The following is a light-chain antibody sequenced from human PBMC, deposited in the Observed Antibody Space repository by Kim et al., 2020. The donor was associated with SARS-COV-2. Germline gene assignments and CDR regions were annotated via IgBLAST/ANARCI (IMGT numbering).Light chain of an antibody. Sequence: DIQMTQSPSSLSASVGDRVSITCRASQSVNQFLNWYQQEAGKAPKLLIYAAATLQSGVPTRFSGSGSETEFTLTISSLQAEDFATYYCQQSYSTPYTFCQGTKLEI. V-gene: IGKV1-39*01. CDR3: QQSYSTPYT. J-gene: IGKJ2*01. CDR2: AAA. CDR1: QSVNQF.